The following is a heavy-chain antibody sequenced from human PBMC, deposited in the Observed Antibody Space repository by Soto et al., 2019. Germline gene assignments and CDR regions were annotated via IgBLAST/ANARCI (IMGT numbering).Heavy chain of an antibody. Sequence: PGGSLRLSCAASGFTFSSYDMNWVRQAPGKGLEWVSSISSSSTYIYYADSVKGRFTISRDNAWDSLYLQMNSLRAEDTAVYYCARPTGYSGYDSNYWGQGALVTVS. D-gene: IGHD5-12*01. CDR2: ISSSSTYI. CDR3: ARPTGYSGYDSNY. V-gene: IGHV3-21*01. J-gene: IGHJ4*02. CDR1: GFTFSSYD.